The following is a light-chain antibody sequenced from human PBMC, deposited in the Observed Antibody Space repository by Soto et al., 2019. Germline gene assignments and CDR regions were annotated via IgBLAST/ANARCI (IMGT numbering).Light chain of an antibody. CDR1: NIGSKS. CDR3: QVWDSSIGHVV. V-gene: IGLV3-21*04. CDR2: YDS. J-gene: IGLJ2*01. Sequence: SYELTQPPSVSVAPGKTARITCGGNNIGSKSVHWYQQKPGQAPVLVIYYDSDRPSGIPERFSGSNSGNTATLTISRVEAGDEADYYCQVWDSSIGHVVFGGGTKLTVL.